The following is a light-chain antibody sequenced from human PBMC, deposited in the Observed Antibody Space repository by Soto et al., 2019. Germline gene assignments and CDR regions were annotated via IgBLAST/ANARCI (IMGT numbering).Light chain of an antibody. CDR2: SNN. J-gene: IGLJ3*02. V-gene: IGLV1-44*01. CDR1: SSNIGSNT. CDR3: SSYARNRDIL. Sequence: QSVLTQPPSASGTPGQRVTISCFGSSSNIGSNTVNWYQQFTGTAPRLLVYSNNQRPSGVPDRFSGSKSGTSASLAISGLQSEDEADYYCSSYARNRDILFGGGTKLTVL.